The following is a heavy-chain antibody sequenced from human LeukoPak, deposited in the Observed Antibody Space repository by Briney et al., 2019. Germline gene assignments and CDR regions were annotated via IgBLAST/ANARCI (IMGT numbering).Heavy chain of an antibody. CDR2: IIPIFGTA. Sequence: GASVKVSCKASGGTFSSYAISWVRQAPGQGLEWMGGIIPIFGTANYAQKFQGRVTITTDESTSTAYMELSSLRSEDTAVYYCGVVPAAIGAIYYYYYYRDVWVSGTTVNV. CDR3: GVVPAAIGAIYYYYYYRDV. J-gene: IGHJ6*03. CDR1: GGTFSSYA. D-gene: IGHD2-2*02. V-gene: IGHV1-69*05.